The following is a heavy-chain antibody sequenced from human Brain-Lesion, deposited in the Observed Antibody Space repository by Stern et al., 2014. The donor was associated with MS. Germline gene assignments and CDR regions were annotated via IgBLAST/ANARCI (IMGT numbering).Heavy chain of an antibody. V-gene: IGHV4-39*02. D-gene: IGHD6-19*01. J-gene: IGHJ4*02. Sequence: QVQLVQSGPGLVKPSETLSLTCTVSGGSIGRSSYYWGWIRQPPGKGLEWIGNIFYTGSTFYDPSLKSRVTISVDPPNTHSPLSLNSVTAADTAVYYCARGAGVFDSWGQGTLVTVSP. CDR2: IFYTGST. CDR3: ARGAGVFDS. CDR1: GGSIGRSSYY.